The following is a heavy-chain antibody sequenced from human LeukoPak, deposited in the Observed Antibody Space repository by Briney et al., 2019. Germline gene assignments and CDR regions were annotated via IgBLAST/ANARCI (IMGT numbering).Heavy chain of an antibody. J-gene: IGHJ4*02. Sequence: GGSLRLSCAASGFTFSSYAMHWVRQAPGKGLEWVAVISYDGSNKYYADSVKGRFTISRDNSKNTLYLQMNSLRAEDTAVYYCARAPYYDILTGRSYYFDYWGQGTLVTVSS. CDR1: GFTFSSYA. CDR2: ISYDGSNK. D-gene: IGHD3-9*01. CDR3: ARAPYYDILTGRSYYFDY. V-gene: IGHV3-30-3*01.